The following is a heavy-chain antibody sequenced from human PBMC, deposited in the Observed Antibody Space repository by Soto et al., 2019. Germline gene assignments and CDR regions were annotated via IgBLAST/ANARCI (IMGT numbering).Heavy chain of an antibody. CDR3: ARDYYDNSGSSLDP. Sequence: SETLSLTCTVSGGSISRYYWSWIRQPPGKGLEWIGYIYYSDSTNYNPSLKSRVIISVDTSKNQFSLRLSSVTAADTAVYYCARDYYDNSGSSLDPWGQGILVTVSP. D-gene: IGHD3-22*01. V-gene: IGHV4-59*01. CDR2: IYYSDST. CDR1: GGSISRYY. J-gene: IGHJ5*02.